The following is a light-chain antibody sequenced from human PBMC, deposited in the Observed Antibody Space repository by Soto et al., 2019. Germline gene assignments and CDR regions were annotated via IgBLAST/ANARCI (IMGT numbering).Light chain of an antibody. J-gene: IGLJ1*01. CDR1: NIGGKS. CDR2: HDK. V-gene: IGLV3-21*02. CDR3: QVWDSSSDEGV. Sequence: SYEMTQPPSVSVAPVQTARMTCGGENIGGKSVHWYQQKPGQAPVVVVFHDKDRPSGIPERFSGSNSGSAATLTIARVEAGDEADYFCQVWDSSSDEGVFGPGTKVTVL.